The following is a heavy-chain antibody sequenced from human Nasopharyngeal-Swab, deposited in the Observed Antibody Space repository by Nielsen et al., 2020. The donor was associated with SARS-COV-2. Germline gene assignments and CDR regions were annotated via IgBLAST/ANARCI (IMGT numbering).Heavy chain of an antibody. J-gene: IGHJ4*02. CDR2: ISTTGSSK. CDR3: ASGGYDFWSGYPSDY. CDR1: GFTLGNYW. Sequence: GESLKISCAASGFTLGNYWMSWVRQAPGKGLEWVSHISTTGSSKYYADSLKGRFTISRDNDKNSLYLQMNSLRADDTAVYYCASGGYDFWSGYPSDYWGLGTLVTVSS. V-gene: IGHV3-11*04. D-gene: IGHD3-3*01.